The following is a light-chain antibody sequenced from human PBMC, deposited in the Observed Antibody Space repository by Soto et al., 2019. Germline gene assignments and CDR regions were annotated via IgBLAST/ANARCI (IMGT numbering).Light chain of an antibody. V-gene: IGKV3-20*01. CDR2: GAS. Sequence: EIVLTQSPGTLSLSPGERATLSCRASQSVSSSFLAWYQQKAGQAPRLLIYGASSRATGIPDRFSGSGSGTDFTLTISRLEPEDFAVYYCQQYDSSPLTFGQGTKLEIK. J-gene: IGKJ2*01. CDR3: QQYDSSPLT. CDR1: QSVSSSF.